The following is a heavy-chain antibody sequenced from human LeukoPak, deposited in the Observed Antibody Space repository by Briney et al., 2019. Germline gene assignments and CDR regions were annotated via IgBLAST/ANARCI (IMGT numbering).Heavy chain of an antibody. CDR2: INPNSGGT. D-gene: IGHD7-27*01. V-gene: IGHV1-2*02. CDR3: ARDSPGDAFDI. Sequence: ASVKVSCKASGYTFTGYYMHWVRQAPGQGLEWMGWINPNSGGTNYAQKFQGRVTITADKSTSTAYMELSSLRSEDTAVYYCARDSPGDAFDIWGQGTMVTVSS. CDR1: GYTFTGYY. J-gene: IGHJ3*02.